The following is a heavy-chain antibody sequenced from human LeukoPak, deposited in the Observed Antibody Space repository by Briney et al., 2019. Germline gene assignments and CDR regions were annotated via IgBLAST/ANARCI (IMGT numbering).Heavy chain of an antibody. CDR3: ARASLGDFWSGYFDGLSWFDP. CDR1: GGSISSGDYY. CDR2: IYYSGST. Sequence: SETLSLTCTVSGGSISSGDYYWRWLRQPPGTGLEWIGYIYYSGSTYYNPSLKSRVTISVDTSKNQFSLKLSSVTAADTAVYYCARASLGDFWSGYFDGLSWFDPWGQGTLVTVSS. D-gene: IGHD3-3*01. J-gene: IGHJ5*02. V-gene: IGHV4-30-4*01.